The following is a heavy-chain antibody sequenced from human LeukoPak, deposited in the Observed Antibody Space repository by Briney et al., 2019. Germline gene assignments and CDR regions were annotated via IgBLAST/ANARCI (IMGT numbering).Heavy chain of an antibody. J-gene: IGHJ3*02. CDR2: IYYNGGT. CDR3: ARRSGSYFVAFDI. D-gene: IGHD3-10*01. Sequence: PSETLSLTRTVSGGSIHRYYGGWVRQSPGKGLEGVGYIYYNGGTNLNPALKNPVTISVDPSKNQFSLKLGSLTAAATAVYSWARRSGSYFVAFDIWGQGTMVTVSS. CDR1: GGSIHRYY. V-gene: IGHV4-59*01.